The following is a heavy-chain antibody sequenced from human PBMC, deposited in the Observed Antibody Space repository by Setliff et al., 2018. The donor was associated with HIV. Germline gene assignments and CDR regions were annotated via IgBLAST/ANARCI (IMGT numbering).Heavy chain of an antibody. CDR1: GYTLTDLS. CDR2: FDPEDGET. Sequence: GASVKVSCKVSGYTLTDLSIHWVRQAPGKGLEWMGGFDPEDGETVYEQKFQGRVTMTQDTYTSTVYMDLSSLRSDDTAIYYCARDMLEIWERSLAKGDEFDPWGQGSLVTVSS. CDR3: ARDMLEIWERSLAKGDEFDP. D-gene: IGHD3-16*01. J-gene: IGHJ5*02. V-gene: IGHV1-24*01.